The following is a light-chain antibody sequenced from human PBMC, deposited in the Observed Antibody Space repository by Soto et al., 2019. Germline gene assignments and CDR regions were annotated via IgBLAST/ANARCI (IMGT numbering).Light chain of an antibody. Sequence: QPVLTQPPSVSGAPGQRVAISCTGSSSNIGAGYDVHWYQQLPGTAPKVLIYGNINRPSGVPDRFSGSKSGTSASLAITGLQAEDEADYYCQSYDSSLSGPLFGGGTKLTVL. CDR3: QSYDSSLSGPL. J-gene: IGLJ2*01. V-gene: IGLV1-40*01. CDR2: GNI. CDR1: SSNIGAGYD.